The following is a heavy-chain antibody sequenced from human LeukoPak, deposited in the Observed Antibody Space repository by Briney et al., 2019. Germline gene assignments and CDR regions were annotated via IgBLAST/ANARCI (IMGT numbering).Heavy chain of an antibody. CDR3: ARAPGEGWFDP. V-gene: IGHV3-7*01. CDR1: GFTFSSYW. Sequence: PGGSLRLSCAASGFTFSSYWMSWVRQDPGKGLEWVASIKQDGSEKYYVDSVKGRFTISRDNAKNSLYLQMNSLRAEDTALYYCARAPGEGWFDPWGQGTLVTVSS. D-gene: IGHD4-17*01. CDR2: IKQDGSEK. J-gene: IGHJ5*02.